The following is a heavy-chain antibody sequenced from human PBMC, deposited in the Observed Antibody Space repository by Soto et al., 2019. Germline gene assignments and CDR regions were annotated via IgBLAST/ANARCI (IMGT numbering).Heavy chain of an antibody. Sequence: SETLSLTCTVSGGSISSYYWSWIRQPPGKGLEWIGYIYYSGSTNYNPSLKSRVTISVDTSKNQFSLKLSSVTAADTAVYYCARDGYSGSYRGWFDPWGQGTLVTVSS. D-gene: IGHD1-26*01. J-gene: IGHJ5*02. CDR1: GGSISSYY. CDR2: IYYSGST. CDR3: ARDGYSGSYRGWFDP. V-gene: IGHV4-59*01.